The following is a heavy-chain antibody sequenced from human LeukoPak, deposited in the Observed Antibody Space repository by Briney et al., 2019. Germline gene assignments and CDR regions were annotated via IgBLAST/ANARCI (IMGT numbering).Heavy chain of an antibody. CDR2: INHSGST. J-gene: IGHJ4*02. CDR1: GGSFSGYY. Sequence: SETLSLTCAVYGGSFSGYYWSWIRQPPGKGLEWIGEINHSGSTNYNPSLKSRVTISVDTSKNQFSLKLSSVTAADTAVYYCARDRAGANLFDYWGQGTLVTVSS. V-gene: IGHV4-34*01. D-gene: IGHD1-26*01. CDR3: ARDRAGANLFDY.